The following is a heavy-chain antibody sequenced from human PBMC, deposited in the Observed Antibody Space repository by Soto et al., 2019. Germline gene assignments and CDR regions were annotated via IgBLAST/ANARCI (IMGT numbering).Heavy chain of an antibody. Sequence: GGSLRLSCAASGFTFSSYSMNWVRQAPGKGLEWVSNISSSSSTTYYADSVKGRFTISRDNAKNSLYLQMNSLRAEDTAVYYCARKGGGAQTDAFDIWGQGTMVTVSS. J-gene: IGHJ3*02. CDR3: ARKGGGAQTDAFDI. CDR1: GFTFSSYS. V-gene: IGHV3-48*01. CDR2: ISSSSSTT. D-gene: IGHD3-16*01.